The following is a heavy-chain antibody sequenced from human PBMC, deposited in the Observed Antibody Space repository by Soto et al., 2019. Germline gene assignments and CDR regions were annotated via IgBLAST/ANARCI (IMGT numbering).Heavy chain of an antibody. CDR3: AKGDYDILTGYYIGYFDY. V-gene: IGHV3-23*01. Sequence: GGSLRLSCAASGFTFSSYAMSWVRQAPGKGLEWVSAISGSGGSTYYADSVKGRFTISRDNSRNTLYLQMNGLRAEDTAVYYCAKGDYDILTGYYIGYFDYWGQGTLVTVSS. CDR1: GFTFSSYA. J-gene: IGHJ4*02. CDR2: ISGSGGST. D-gene: IGHD3-9*01.